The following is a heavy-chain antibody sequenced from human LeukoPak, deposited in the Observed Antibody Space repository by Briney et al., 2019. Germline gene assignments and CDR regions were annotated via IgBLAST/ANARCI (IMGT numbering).Heavy chain of an antibody. Sequence: ASVKVSCKASGYTFTGYYMHWVRQAPGQGLEWMGWINPNSGGTNYAQKFQGRVTMTRDTSISTAYMELSRLRSDDTAVYYCARRYHYDSSGQSAFDYWGQGTLVTVSS. D-gene: IGHD3-22*01. J-gene: IGHJ4*02. CDR2: INPNSGGT. V-gene: IGHV1-2*02. CDR1: GYTFTGYY. CDR3: ARRYHYDSSGQSAFDY.